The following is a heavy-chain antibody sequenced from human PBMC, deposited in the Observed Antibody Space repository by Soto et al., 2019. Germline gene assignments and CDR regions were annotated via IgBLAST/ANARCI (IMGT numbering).Heavy chain of an antibody. J-gene: IGHJ6*02. CDR3: VKPPVITASYYYYDMDV. V-gene: IGHV3-23*01. CDR2: ISGSGIST. CDR1: GFTFSTYP. Sequence: GGSLRLSCAASGFTFSTYPMSWFRQAPGKGLEWVSGISGSGISTYYTDSVKGRFTISRDNSKNTVFLQMNSLRDVDTAVYYCVKPPVITASYYYYDMDVWGQGTTVTVSS. D-gene: IGHD4-4*01.